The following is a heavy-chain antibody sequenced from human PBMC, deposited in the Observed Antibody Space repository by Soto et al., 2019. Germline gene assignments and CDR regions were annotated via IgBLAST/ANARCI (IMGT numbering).Heavy chain of an antibody. J-gene: IGHJ5*02. V-gene: IGHV4-34*01. CDR3: ARERTYGWFDP. CDR1: GGSFSGYY. Sequence: PSETLSLTCAVYGGSFSGYYWSWIRQPPGKGLEWIGEINHSGSTNYNPSLKSRVTISVDTSKNQFSLKLSSVTAADTAVYYCARERTYGWFDPWGQGTLVTVS. D-gene: IGHD4-17*01. CDR2: INHSGST.